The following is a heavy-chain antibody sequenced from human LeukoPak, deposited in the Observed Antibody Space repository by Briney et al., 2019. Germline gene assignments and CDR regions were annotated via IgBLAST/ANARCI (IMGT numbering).Heavy chain of an antibody. CDR1: GGSISSGSYY. CDR2: IYSSGST. Sequence: SETLSLTCTVSGGSISSGSYYWAWVRQPAGKGLEWIGLIYSSGSTNYSPSRKSGVTISVNMYKNQFSLKLSSVTAADTAVYYCARSALVPGAITYFDFWGQGTQVTVSP. CDR3: ARSALVPGAITYFDF. D-gene: IGHD2-2*01. J-gene: IGHJ4*02. V-gene: IGHV4-61*02.